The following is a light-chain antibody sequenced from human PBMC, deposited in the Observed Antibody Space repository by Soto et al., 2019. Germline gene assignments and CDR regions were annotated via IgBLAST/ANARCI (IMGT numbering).Light chain of an antibody. J-gene: IGKJ1*01. CDR1: QAIRDD. V-gene: IGKV1-6*01. CDR2: AAS. CDR3: LQYHSSWT. Sequence: AMQMTQSPSSLSASVGDRVSLTCRASQAIRDDLGWYQKKPGKAPKLLIFAASRLERGVPSRFSGSGSGTDFTLTISSLQPEDFATYYCLQYHSSWTFGQGTKVDIK.